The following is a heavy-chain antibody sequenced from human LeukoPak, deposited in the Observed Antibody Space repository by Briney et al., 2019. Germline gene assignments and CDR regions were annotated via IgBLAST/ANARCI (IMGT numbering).Heavy chain of an antibody. J-gene: IGHJ3*02. V-gene: IGHV4-4*07. CDR1: GGSISSYY. D-gene: IGHD4-23*01. CDR2: IYTSGST. Sequence: SETLSLTCTVSGGSISSYYWSWIRQPAGKGLEWIGRIYTSGSTNYNPSLKSRVTMSVDTSKNQFSLKLRSVTTADTAMYYCAREDSGNSDDSLDIWGQGTMVTVSS. CDR3: AREDSGNSDDSLDI.